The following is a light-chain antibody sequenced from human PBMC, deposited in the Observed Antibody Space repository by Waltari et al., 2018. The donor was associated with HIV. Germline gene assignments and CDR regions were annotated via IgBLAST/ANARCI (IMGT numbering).Light chain of an antibody. V-gene: IGKV4-1*01. CDR1: QSLLDNSNNKNY. Sequence: DIVMTQSPDSMTVSLGARATINCRSSQSLLDNSNNKNYLAGYQQKSGQPPKLLLYGASTRESGVPARFSGSGSGKNFTLTINSLQAEDVALYHCQQYYSSPLVTFGGGTKV. CDR3: QQYYSSPLVT. CDR2: GAS. J-gene: IGKJ4*01.